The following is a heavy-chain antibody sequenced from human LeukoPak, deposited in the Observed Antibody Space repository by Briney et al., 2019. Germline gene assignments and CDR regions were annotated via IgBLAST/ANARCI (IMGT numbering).Heavy chain of an antibody. V-gene: IGHV3-7*01. CDR1: GFTFSSYW. D-gene: IGHD2-2*01. J-gene: IGHJ4*02. CDR3: AREGSVVVPAAISY. Sequence: PGGSVRLSCAASGFTFSSYWMSWVRQAPGKGLEWVANIKQDGSEKYYVDSVKGRFTISRDNAKNSLYLQMNSLRAEDTAVYYCAREGSVVVPAAISYWGQGTLVTVSS. CDR2: IKQDGSEK.